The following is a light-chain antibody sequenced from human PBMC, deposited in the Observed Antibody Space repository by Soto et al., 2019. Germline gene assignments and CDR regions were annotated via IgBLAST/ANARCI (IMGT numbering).Light chain of an antibody. CDR3: QQRSNWPLFT. V-gene: IGKV3-11*01. CDR1: QSFSSS. Sequence: EIVLTQSPATLSLSPGERATLSCRASQSFSSSLAWYQQKPGQAPRLLIYDASNRATGIPARFSGSGSGTDFTLTISSLEPEDFAVYYCQQRSNWPLFTFGPGTKVDIK. CDR2: DAS. J-gene: IGKJ3*01.